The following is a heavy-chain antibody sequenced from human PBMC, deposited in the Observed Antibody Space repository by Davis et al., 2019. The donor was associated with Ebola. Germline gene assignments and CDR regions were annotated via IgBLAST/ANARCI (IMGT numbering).Heavy chain of an antibody. V-gene: IGHV3-30-3*01. CDR1: GFTFSSYA. CDR2: ISYDGSNK. Sequence: GGSLRLSCAASGFTFSSYAMSWVRQAPGKGLEWVAVISYDGSNKYYADSVKGRFTISRDNSKNTLYLQMNSLRAEDTAVYYCARGWQQYDYWGQGTLVTVSS. CDR3: ARGWQQYDY. D-gene: IGHD6-13*01. J-gene: IGHJ4*02.